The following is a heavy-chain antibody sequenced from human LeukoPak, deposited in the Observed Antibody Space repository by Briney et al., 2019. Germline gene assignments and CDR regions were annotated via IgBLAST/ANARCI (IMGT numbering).Heavy chain of an antibody. CDR3: ATETRARNFDY. CDR1: GFTFSSYG. CDR2: IWYDGSNE. V-gene: IGHV3-33*01. J-gene: IGHJ4*02. Sequence: GRSLRLSCAASGFTFSSYGMHWVRQAPGKGLEWVAIIWYDGSNEDYADSVKGRFTISRDNSKNTLYLQMNSLRAEDTAVYYCATETRARNFDYWGQGTLVTVSS. D-gene: IGHD5-12*01.